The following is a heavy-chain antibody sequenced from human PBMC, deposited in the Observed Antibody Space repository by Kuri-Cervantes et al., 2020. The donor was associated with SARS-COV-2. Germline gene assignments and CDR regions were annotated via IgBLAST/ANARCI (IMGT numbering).Heavy chain of an antibody. J-gene: IGHJ4*02. V-gene: IGHV3-30-3*01. Sequence: LSLTCAASGFTFSSFAIHWVRQVPGKGLEWVAIISYDGNNTYYADSVKGRFTISRDNSRNTLYLQMNSLRTEDTAIYYCARDRVGVHDCWGQGTLVTVSS. CDR3: ARDRVGVHDC. CDR2: ISYDGNNT. D-gene: IGHD2-21*01. CDR1: GFTFSSFA.